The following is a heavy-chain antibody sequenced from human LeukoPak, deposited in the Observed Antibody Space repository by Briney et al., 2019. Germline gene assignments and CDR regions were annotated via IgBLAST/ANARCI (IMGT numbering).Heavy chain of an antibody. Sequence: GGSLRLSCAASGFTVSSNYMSWVRQAPGKGLEGGSVIYSGGSTYYADSVKGRFTISRDNSKNTLYLQMNSLRAEDAAVYYCARKGRRGFAYYFDYWGQGTLVTVSS. CDR2: IYSGGST. CDR1: GFTVSSNY. J-gene: IGHJ4*02. CDR3: ARKGRRGFAYYFDY. V-gene: IGHV3-66*01. D-gene: IGHD3-10*01.